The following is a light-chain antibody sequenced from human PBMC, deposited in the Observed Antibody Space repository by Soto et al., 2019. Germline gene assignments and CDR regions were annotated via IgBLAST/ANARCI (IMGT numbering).Light chain of an antibody. J-gene: IGKJ4*01. CDR2: GAS. CDR1: QSVSSSY. CDR3: QQYGSSPPNT. Sequence: EIVLTQSPGTLYLSPGERATLSCRASQSVSSSYLAWYQQKPGQAPRLLIYGASSRATGIPDRFSGSGSGTDFTLTISRLEPEDFAVYYCQQYGSSPPNTFGGGTKVEIK. V-gene: IGKV3-20*01.